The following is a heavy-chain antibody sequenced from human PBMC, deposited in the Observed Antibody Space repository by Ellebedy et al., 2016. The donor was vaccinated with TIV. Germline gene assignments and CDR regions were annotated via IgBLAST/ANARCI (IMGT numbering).Heavy chain of an antibody. V-gene: IGHV3-23*01. CDR1: GFTFSTYA. D-gene: IGHD3-10*01. J-gene: IGHJ4*02. CDR3: AKDSGKYGWNSEY. Sequence: GESLKISCVGSGFTFSTYAMAWVRQTPGKGLEWVSYISGSSNTKHYADSVKGRFTVSRDTSKNTLYLQMNSLRAEDTAIYYCAKDSGKYGWNSEYWGQGTQVTVSS. CDR2: ISGSSNTK.